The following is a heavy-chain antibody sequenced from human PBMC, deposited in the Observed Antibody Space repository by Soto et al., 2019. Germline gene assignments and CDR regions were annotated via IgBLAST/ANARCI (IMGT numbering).Heavy chain of an antibody. J-gene: IGHJ4*02. CDR1: GFTFSSYG. CDR2: IWYDGSNK. Sequence: GGSLRLSCAASGFTFSSYGMHWVRQAPGKGLEWVAVIWYDGSNKYYADSVKGRFTISRDNSKNTLYLQMNSLRAEDTAVYYCARDSPVVVVAATPPTTAFDDWGQGTLVTVSS. V-gene: IGHV3-33*01. D-gene: IGHD2-15*01. CDR3: ARDSPVVVVAATPPTTAFDD.